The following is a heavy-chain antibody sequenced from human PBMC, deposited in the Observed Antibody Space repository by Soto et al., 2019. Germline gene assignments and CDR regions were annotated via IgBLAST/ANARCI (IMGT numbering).Heavy chain of an antibody. V-gene: IGHV4-59*01. CDR3: AREWSAFDY. Sequence: SETLSLTCTVSGVSITSYKWSWIRQSPGKGLEWIAYMYSSGSSSYNPSLKSRVTISVDTSKNQYSLKVNSATAADTAVYYCAREWSAFDYWGQGILVTVSS. CDR1: GVSITSYK. D-gene: IGHD2-15*01. J-gene: IGHJ4*02. CDR2: MYSSGSS.